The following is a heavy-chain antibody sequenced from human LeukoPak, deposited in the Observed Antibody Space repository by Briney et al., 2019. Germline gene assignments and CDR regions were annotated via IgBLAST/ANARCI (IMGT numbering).Heavy chain of an antibody. CDR1: GGSFSGYY. V-gene: IGHV4-34*01. Sequence: SETLSLTCAVYGGSFSGYYWSWIRQPPGKGLEWIGEINHSGSTNYNPSLKSRVTISVDTSKNQFSLKLSSVTAADTAVYYCARVGGYYDILTGYYCWGQGTLVTVSS. CDR2: INHSGST. D-gene: IGHD3-9*01. CDR3: ARVGGYYDILTGYYC. J-gene: IGHJ4*02.